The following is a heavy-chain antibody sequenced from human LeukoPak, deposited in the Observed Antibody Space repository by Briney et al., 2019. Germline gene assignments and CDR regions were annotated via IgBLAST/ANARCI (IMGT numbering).Heavy chain of an antibody. Sequence: ASVKVSCKASGYTFTSCYMHWVRQAPGPGLDWMGTINPSGGNPNYAQNFQGRVTMTSDTSTRTVYMELSSLRSGDTAVYYRVRGRMILVVITDNWFDPWGQGTLVTVSS. CDR1: GYTFTSCY. D-gene: IGHD3-22*01. J-gene: IGHJ5*02. CDR2: INPSGGNP. CDR3: VRGRMILVVITDNWFDP. V-gene: IGHV1-46*01.